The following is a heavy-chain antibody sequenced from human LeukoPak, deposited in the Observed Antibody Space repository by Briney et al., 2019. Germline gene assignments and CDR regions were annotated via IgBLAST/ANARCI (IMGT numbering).Heavy chain of an antibody. D-gene: IGHD3-22*01. CDR3: ARRDYYDSSGYYYEYYFDY. CDR2: IYYSGSI. CDR1: GGSISSYY. J-gene: IGHJ4*02. Sequence: SETLSLTCTVSGGSISSYYWSWIRQPPGKGLEWIGYIYYSGSINYNPSLKSRVTISVDTSKNQFSLKLSSVTAADTAVYYCARRDYYDSSGYYYEYYFDYWGQGTLVTVSS. V-gene: IGHV4-59*08.